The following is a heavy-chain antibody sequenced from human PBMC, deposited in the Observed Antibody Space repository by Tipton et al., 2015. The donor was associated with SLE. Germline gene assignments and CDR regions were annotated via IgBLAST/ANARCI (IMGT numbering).Heavy chain of an antibody. Sequence: QLVQSGAEVKKPGASVKVSCKASGYTFSDYNINWVRQAPGQGLEWMGWMNPTNANTGSTHKFQGRVTLTMDTSTSTAYMEPNNLRSEDTAVYYCARAKWEPDYWGQGTLVSVSS. CDR1: GYTFSDYN. CDR2: MNPTNANT. J-gene: IGHJ4*02. V-gene: IGHV1-8*01. D-gene: IGHD1-26*01. CDR3: ARAKWEPDY.